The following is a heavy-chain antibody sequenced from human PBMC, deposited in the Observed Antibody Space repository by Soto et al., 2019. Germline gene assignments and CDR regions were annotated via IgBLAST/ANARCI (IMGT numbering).Heavy chain of an antibody. J-gene: IGHJ4*02. V-gene: IGHV3-33*01. Sequence: GGSLRLSCAASGFTFSSYGMHWVRQAPGKGLEWVAVIWYDGSNKYYADSVKGRFTISRDNSKNTLYLQMNSLRAEDTAVYYCARVSRSGYSFGHWGQGTLVTVSS. CDR1: GFTFSSYG. D-gene: IGHD3-22*01. CDR3: ARVSRSGYSFGH. CDR2: IWYDGSNK.